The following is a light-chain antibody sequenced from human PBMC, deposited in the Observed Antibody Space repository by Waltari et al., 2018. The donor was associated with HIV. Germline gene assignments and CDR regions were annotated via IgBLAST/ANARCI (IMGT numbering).Light chain of an antibody. Sequence: SSLTQPPSASGTPGQRVTISCHGSPPNLGSTDVFWYQHLPGAAPKPLIHRNNQRPSGVPDRFSGSTSGTSASLAISGLRSEDEADYYCVAWDDSLRGVVFGGGTKVAAL. CDR3: VAWDDSLRGVV. CDR1: PPNLGSTD. V-gene: IGLV1-47*01. CDR2: RNN. J-gene: IGLJ2*01.